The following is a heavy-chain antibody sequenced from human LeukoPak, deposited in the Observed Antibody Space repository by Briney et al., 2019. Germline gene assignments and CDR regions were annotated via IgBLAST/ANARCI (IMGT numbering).Heavy chain of an antibody. CDR3: AKRQYYDILTGDFDY. V-gene: IGHV3-23*01. Sequence: GGSLRLSCAASGFTFSDYYMSWIRQAPGKGLEWVSVISGSGGSIYYADSVKGRFTISRDNSKNTLYLQMNSLRAEDTAIYYCAKRQYYDILTGDFDYWGQGTLVTVSS. CDR1: GFTFSDYY. D-gene: IGHD3-9*01. J-gene: IGHJ4*02. CDR2: ISGSGGSI.